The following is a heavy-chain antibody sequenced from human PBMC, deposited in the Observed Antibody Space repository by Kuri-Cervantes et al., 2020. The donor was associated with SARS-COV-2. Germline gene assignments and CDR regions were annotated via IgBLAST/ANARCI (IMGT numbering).Heavy chain of an antibody. Sequence: SETLSLTCTVSGGSISNDYWSWIWQSPGKGLEWIGYIYYSGSTNYNPSLKSRVTISVDTSKNQFSLKLSSVTAADTAVYYCAREGSGWYGEDYHYYGMDVWGQGTTVTVSS. J-gene: IGHJ6*02. CDR2: IYYSGST. V-gene: IGHV4-59*01. CDR1: GGSISNDY. D-gene: IGHD6-19*01. CDR3: AREGSGWYGEDYHYYGMDV.